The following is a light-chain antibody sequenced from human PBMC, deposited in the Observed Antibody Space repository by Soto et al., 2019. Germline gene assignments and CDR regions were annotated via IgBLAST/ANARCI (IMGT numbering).Light chain of an antibody. Sequence: QPVLTQSPSASASLGASVKLTCTLSSGHSTYAIAWHQQQSEKGPRFLMKINYDGTHSKGDGFFDRFSGSSSGAERHLTISSLQSEDEADYYCQSLGTGIQVFGGGTKLTVL. J-gene: IGLJ3*02. CDR3: QSLGTGIQV. V-gene: IGLV4-69*01. CDR2: INYDGTH. CDR1: SGHSTYA.